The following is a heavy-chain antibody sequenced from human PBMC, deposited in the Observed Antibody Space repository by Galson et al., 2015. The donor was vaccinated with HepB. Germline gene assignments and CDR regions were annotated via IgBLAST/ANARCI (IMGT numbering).Heavy chain of an antibody. D-gene: IGHD6-6*01. CDR2: ISYDGSNK. CDR3: AKGIAARIDAFDI. J-gene: IGHJ3*02. V-gene: IGHV3-30*18. CDR1: GFTFSSYG. Sequence: SLRLSCAASGFTFSSYGMHWVRQAPGKGLEWVAVISYDGSNKYYADSVKGRFTISRDNSKNTLYLQMNSLRAEDTAVYYCAKGIAARIDAFDIWGQGTMVTVSS.